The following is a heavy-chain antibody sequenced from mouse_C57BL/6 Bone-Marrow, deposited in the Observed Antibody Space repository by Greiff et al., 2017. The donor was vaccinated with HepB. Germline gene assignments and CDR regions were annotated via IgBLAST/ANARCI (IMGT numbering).Heavy chain of an antibody. CDR2: IWSGGST. D-gene: IGHD2-4*01. V-gene: IGHV2-2*01. Sequence: VMLVESGPGLVQPSQSLSITCTVSGFSLTSYGVHWVRQSPGKGLEWLGVIWSGGSTDYNAAFISRLSISKDNSKSQVFFKMNSLQADDTAIYYCAIYDYDGRDYAMDYWGQGTSVTVSS. CDR3: AIYDYDGRDYAMDY. CDR1: GFSLTSYG. J-gene: IGHJ4*01.